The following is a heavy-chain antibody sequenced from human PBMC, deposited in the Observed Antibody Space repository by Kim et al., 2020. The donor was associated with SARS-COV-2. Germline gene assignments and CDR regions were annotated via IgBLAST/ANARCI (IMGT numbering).Heavy chain of an antibody. V-gene: IGHV3-30*18. Sequence: GGSLRLSCAASGFTFSSYGMHWVRQAPGKGLEWVAVISYDGSNKYYADSVKGRFTISRDNSKNTLYLQLNSLRAEDTAVYYCAKDMSIAVAGKVDYWGQG. CDR1: GFTFSSYG. J-gene: IGHJ4*02. CDR3: AKDMSIAVAGKVDY. CDR2: ISYDGSNK. D-gene: IGHD6-19*01.